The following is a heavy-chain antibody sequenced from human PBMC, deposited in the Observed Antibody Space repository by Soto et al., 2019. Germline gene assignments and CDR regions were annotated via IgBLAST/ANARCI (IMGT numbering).Heavy chain of an antibody. CDR1: GYKFGSAW. V-gene: IGHV5-51*01. CDR2: IKPGTSDI. CDR3: ARGGVSTRTFDY. J-gene: IGHJ4*02. Sequence: GESLKMSCKGVGYKFGSAWIGWVRQMPGKGLEWMGIIKPGTSDIRYSPSCRGHVTISADEAVSTAYLQWSSLKASDTAMYYCARGGVSTRTFDYWGQGT. D-gene: IGHD3-3*01.